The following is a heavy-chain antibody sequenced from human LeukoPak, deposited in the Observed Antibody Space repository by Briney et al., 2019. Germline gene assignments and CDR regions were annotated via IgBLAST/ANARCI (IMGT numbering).Heavy chain of an antibody. Sequence: PSETLSLTCAVYGGSFSGYYWSWIRQPPGKGLEWIGEINHSGSTNYNPSLKSRVTISVDTSKNQFSLKLSSVTAADTAVYYCARRVDIVATITIDYWGQGTLVTVSS. CDR3: ARRVDIVATITIDY. J-gene: IGHJ4*02. V-gene: IGHV4-34*01. CDR2: INHSGST. CDR1: GGSFSGYY. D-gene: IGHD5-12*01.